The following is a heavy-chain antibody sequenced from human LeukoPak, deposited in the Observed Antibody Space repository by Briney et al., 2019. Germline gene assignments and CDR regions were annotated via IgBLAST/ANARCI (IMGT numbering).Heavy chain of an antibody. J-gene: IGHJ3*02. V-gene: IGHV4-39*07. CDR1: GGSISSSSYY. D-gene: IGHD2-15*01. Sequence: SETLSLTCTVSGGSISSSSYYWGWIRQPPGKGLEWIGSIYYSGSTYYNPSLKSRVTISVDTSKNQFSLKLSSVTAADTAVYCCARGVAGPFRAFDIWGQGTMVTVSS. CDR2: IYYSGST. CDR3: ARGVAGPFRAFDI.